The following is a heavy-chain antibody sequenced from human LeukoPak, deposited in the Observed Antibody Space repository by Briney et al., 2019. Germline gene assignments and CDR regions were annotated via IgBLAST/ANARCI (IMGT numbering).Heavy chain of an antibody. CDR2: LIPIFGTP. V-gene: IGHV1-69*05. D-gene: IGHD2-21*01. CDR1: GGTFSNDA. Sequence: GASVKVSCKASGGTFSNDAISWVRQAPGQGLEWMGGLIPIFGTPNYAQKCQDRVTITTDESTTTAYMELISLRSEDTAVYYCARSRMIDDVDYYYYLDVWGKGTTVVVSS. CDR3: ARSRMIDDVDYYYYLDV. J-gene: IGHJ6*03.